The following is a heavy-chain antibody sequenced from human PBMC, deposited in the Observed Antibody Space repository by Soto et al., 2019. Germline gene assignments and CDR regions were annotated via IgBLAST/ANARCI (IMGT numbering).Heavy chain of an antibody. CDR3: ARDQYSSGRARWFDP. Sequence: ASVKVSCKASGYTFTSYYMHWVRQAPGQGLEWMGIINPSGGGTSYAQKFQGRVTMTRDTSTSTVYMELSSLRSEDTAVYYCARDQYSSGRARWFDPWGQGTLVTVSS. V-gene: IGHV1-46*01. CDR2: INPSGGGT. CDR1: GYTFTSYY. J-gene: IGHJ5*02. D-gene: IGHD6-19*01.